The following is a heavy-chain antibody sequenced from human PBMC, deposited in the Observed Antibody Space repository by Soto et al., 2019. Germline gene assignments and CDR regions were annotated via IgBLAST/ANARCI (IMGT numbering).Heavy chain of an antibody. CDR1: GFTVSSNY. CDR3: ARLQWGVAYCGGDCYRAPFDY. CDR2: IYGGGST. Sequence: GGSLRLSCAASGFTVSSNYMSWVRQVPGKGLEWVSVIYGGGSTYYADSVRGRFTISRDNSKNTLYLQMNSLRAEDTAVYYCARLQWGVAYCGGDCYRAPFDYWGQGTLVTVSS. D-gene: IGHD2-21*02. V-gene: IGHV3-66*04. J-gene: IGHJ4*02.